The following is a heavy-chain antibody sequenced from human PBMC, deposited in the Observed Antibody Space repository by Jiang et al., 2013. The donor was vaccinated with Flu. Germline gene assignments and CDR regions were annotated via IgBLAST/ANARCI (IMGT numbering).Heavy chain of an antibody. Sequence: GAEVKKPGASVKVSCKASGYPFTTYGLSWVRQAPGQSLEWMGWINPGDGNTRDSQKFQGRVTMTRDTSATTAYMEFSNLNSEDTAVYYCVRSGSNWSADYWSQGTLVTVSS. D-gene: IGHD6-13*01. CDR2: INPGDGNT. V-gene: IGHV1-3*01. J-gene: IGHJ4*02. CDR3: VRSGSNWSADY. CDR1: GYPFTTYG.